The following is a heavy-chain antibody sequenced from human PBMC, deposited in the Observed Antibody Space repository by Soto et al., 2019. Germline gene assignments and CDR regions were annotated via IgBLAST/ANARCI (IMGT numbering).Heavy chain of an antibody. V-gene: IGHV4-34*01. Sequence: QVQLQQWGAGLLKPSETLSLTCAVNSESLSGYYWSWIRQSPGKGLEWIGEIDGSGNTNYSPSPRGRVAMPVDSSKKHFSQNLHSATAADTVAYYCVSARGRLVGFDYLGQGTLVTVSS. D-gene: IGHD1-26*01. J-gene: IGHJ4*02. CDR1: SESLSGYY. CDR2: IDGSGNT. CDR3: VSARGRLVGFDY.